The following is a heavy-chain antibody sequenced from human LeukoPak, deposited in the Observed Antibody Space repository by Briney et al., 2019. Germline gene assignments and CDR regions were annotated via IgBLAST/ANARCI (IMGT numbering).Heavy chain of an antibody. J-gene: IGHJ4*02. V-gene: IGHV3-23*01. CDR2: ISGSGGST. D-gene: IGHD3-22*01. Sequence: GGSLRLSCAASGFTFSGYAMSWVRQAPGEGLEWVSAISGSGGSTYYADSVKGRFTISRDNSKNTMYLQMNSLRAEDTAVYYCAKDSEYYYDSSGYLDYWGQGTLVTVSS. CDR3: AKDSEYYYDSSGYLDY. CDR1: GFTFSGYA.